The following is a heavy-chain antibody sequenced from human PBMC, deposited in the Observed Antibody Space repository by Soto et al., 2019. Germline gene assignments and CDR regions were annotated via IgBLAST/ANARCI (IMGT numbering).Heavy chain of an antibody. J-gene: IGHJ4*02. V-gene: IGHV1-18*01. D-gene: IGHD3-22*01. CDR1: GYTFTDFA. Sequence: QVQLVQSGDELKKPGASLKVSCKTSGYTFTDFAINWVRQAPGQGLEWLGWIRVRNGRTNYAEKVQGRVTVTTDTSTTNVDLKQESQASASTAVYYGARRPANSYDTRDYCPFHFDYWGRGTRVTVSS. CDR3: ARRPANSYDTRDYCPFHFDY. CDR2: IRVRNGRT.